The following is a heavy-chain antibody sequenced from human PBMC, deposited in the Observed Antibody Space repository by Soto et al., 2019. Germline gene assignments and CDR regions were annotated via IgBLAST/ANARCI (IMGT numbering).Heavy chain of an antibody. J-gene: IGHJ4*02. CDR2: ISAHNGNT. CDR3: ARGSYISSWYSLDY. V-gene: IGHV1-18*04. D-gene: IGHD6-13*01. CDR1: GYTFTSYG. Sequence: ASVKVSCKASGYTFTSYGISWVRQAPGQGLEWMGWISAHNGNTDYAQKFQGRVAMTTDTSTSTASMELRSLRSDDTAVYYCARGSYISSWYSLDYWGQGTLVTVSS.